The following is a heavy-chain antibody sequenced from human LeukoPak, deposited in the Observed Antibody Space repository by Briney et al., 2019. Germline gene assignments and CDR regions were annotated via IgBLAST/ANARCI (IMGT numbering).Heavy chain of an antibody. D-gene: IGHD3-22*01. J-gene: IGHJ4*02. CDR2: IYYSGST. CDR1: GGSISSGGYY. V-gene: IGHV4-61*08. CDR3: ARRNYYDSSGYYFQYYFDY. Sequence: SETLSLTCTVSGGSISSGGYYWSWIRQPPGKGLEWIGYIYYSGSTNYNPSLKSRVTISVDTSKNQFSPKLSSVTAADTAVYYCARRNYYDSSGYYFQYYFDYWGQGTLVTVSS.